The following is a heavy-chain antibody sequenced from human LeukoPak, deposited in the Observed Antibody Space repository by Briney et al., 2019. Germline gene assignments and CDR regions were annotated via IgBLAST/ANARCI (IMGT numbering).Heavy chain of an antibody. CDR3: ARGGYFDNPFDI. V-gene: IGHV4-39*07. CDR1: GGSISISTSRDY. D-gene: IGHD3-9*01. J-gene: IGHJ3*02. CDR2: IYTSGST. Sequence: SETLSLTCTVSGGSISISTSRDYWGWIRQPPGKGLEWIGRIYTSGSTNYNPSLKSRVTISVDTSKNQFSLKLSSVTAADTAVYYCARGGYFDNPFDIWGQGTMVTVSS.